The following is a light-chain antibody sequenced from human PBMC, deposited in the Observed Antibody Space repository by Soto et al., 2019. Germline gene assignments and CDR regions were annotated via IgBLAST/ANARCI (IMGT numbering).Light chain of an antibody. Sequence: DVQMTQSPSTLSASVGDRVTITVRASQSISSYLNWYQQKPGQAPKLLLYAASSLQSGVPSRFSGSGSGTDFTLTISSLQPEDFATCYCQQSYSTPITFGQGTRLEIK. CDR1: QSISSY. V-gene: IGKV1-39*01. CDR2: AAS. CDR3: QQSYSTPIT. J-gene: IGKJ5*01.